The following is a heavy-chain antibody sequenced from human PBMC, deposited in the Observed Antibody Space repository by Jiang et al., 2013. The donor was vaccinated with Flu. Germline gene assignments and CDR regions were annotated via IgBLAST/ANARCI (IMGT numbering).Heavy chain of an antibody. D-gene: IGHD6-13*01. J-gene: IGHJ6*02. V-gene: IGHV6-1*01. CDR3: ARFTIAAAGSRYYYYGMDV. Sequence: NSAAWNWIRQSPSGGLEWLGRTYYRSKWYNDYAVSVKSRITINPDTSKNQFSLQLNSVTPEDTAVYYCARFTIAAAGSRYYYYGMDVWGQGTTVTVSS. CDR2: TYYRSKWYN. CDR1: NSAA.